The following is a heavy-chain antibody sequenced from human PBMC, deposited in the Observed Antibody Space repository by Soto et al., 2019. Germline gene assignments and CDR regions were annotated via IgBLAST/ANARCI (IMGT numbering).Heavy chain of an antibody. CDR1: GYSFTSYW. Sequence: GESLKISCKGSGYSFTSYWIGWVRQMPGKGLEWMGIIYPGDSDTRYSPSFQGQVTISADKSISTAYLQWSSLKASDTAMYYCARHEDCSGGSCYSGRYYYYGMDVWGQGTTVTVSS. J-gene: IGHJ6*02. V-gene: IGHV5-51*01. CDR3: ARHEDCSGGSCYSGRYYYYGMDV. CDR2: IYPGDSDT. D-gene: IGHD2-15*01.